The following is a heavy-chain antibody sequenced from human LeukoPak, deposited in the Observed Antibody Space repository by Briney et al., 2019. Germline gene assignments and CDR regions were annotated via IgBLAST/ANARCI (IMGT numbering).Heavy chain of an antibody. Sequence: ASVKVSYKASGYTFTSYDINWVRQATGQGLEWKGWMNPNSGNTGYAQKFQGRVTMTRNTSISTAYMELSSLRSEDTAVYYCARSYSSSFYYYYYMDVWGKGTTVTVSS. J-gene: IGHJ6*03. CDR3: ARSYSSSFYYYYYMDV. D-gene: IGHD6-13*01. CDR2: MNPNSGNT. CDR1: GYTFTSYD. V-gene: IGHV1-8*01.